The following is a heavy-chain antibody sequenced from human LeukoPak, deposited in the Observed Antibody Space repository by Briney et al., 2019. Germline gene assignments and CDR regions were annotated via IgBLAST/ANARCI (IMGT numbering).Heavy chain of an antibody. V-gene: IGHV4-59*08. CDR3: ARRYCSGGTCYGDN. J-gene: IGHJ4*02. CDR2: IHHSGSS. CDR1: GASISSYY. Sequence: SETLSLTCTVSGASISSYYWSWIRQPPGKGLEWIGYIHHSGSSTYTPSLRSRVSISVDTSKQQFSLKLNSVTAADTAVYYCARRYCSGGTCYGDNWGQGTLVSVSS. D-gene: IGHD2-15*01.